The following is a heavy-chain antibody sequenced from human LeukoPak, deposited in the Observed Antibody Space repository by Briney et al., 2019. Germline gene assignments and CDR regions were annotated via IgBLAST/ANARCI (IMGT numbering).Heavy chain of an antibody. D-gene: IGHD6-19*01. Sequence: GGSLRLSCAASGFTFSSYGMSWVRQAPGKGLEWVSAISGSGGSTYYADSVKGRFTISRDNSKNTLYLQMNSLRAEDTAVYYCAIEVGLFIAVAGTFDYWGQGTLVTVSS. CDR2: ISGSGGST. J-gene: IGHJ4*02. CDR3: AIEVGLFIAVAGTFDY. CDR1: GFTFSSYG. V-gene: IGHV3-23*01.